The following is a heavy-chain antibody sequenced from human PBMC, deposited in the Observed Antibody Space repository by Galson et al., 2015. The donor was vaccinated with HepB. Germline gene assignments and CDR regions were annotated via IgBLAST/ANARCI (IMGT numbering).Heavy chain of an antibody. CDR3: AKDHYDILTGYHYYYGMDV. CDR2: ISYDGSNK. D-gene: IGHD3-9*01. Sequence: SLRLSCAASGFTFSSYGMHWVRQAPGKGLEWVAVISYDGSNKYYADSVKGRFTISRDNSKNTLYLQMNSLRAEDTAVYYCAKDHYDILTGYHYYYGMDVWGQGTTVTVSS. V-gene: IGHV3-30*18. CDR1: GFTFSSYG. J-gene: IGHJ6*02.